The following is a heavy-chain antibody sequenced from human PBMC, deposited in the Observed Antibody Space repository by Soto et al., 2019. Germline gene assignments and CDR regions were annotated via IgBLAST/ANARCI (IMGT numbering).Heavy chain of an antibody. Sequence: PGGSLRLSCAGSGFTFINHAMNWVRQAPWKGLEWVTGITGNGETTNYADSVKGRFTISRDNSKNTLYLQMNSLRAEDTAVYYCAKVDCGSSGCRLIDYWGQGTLVTVSS. D-gene: IGHD2-2*01. V-gene: IGHV3-23*01. CDR2: ITGNGETT. CDR1: GFTFINHA. J-gene: IGHJ4*02. CDR3: AKVDCGSSGCRLIDY.